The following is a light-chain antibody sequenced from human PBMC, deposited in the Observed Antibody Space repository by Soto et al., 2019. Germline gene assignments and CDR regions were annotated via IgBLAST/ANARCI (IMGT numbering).Light chain of an antibody. CDR3: SSYRSSTTFV. Sequence: QSVLTQPASVSGSPGQSITISCNGSSSDVGAYNYVSRYQQYPGKAPKVIIFEVRKRPSGVSNRFSGSKSGDTASLTISGLQADDEADYYCSSYRSSTTFVFGTGTKVTVL. J-gene: IGLJ1*01. CDR1: SSDVGAYNY. CDR2: EVR. V-gene: IGLV2-14*01.